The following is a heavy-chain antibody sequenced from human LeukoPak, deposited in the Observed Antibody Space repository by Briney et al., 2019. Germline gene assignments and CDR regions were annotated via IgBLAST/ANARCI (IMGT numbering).Heavy chain of an antibody. CDR1: GFTFSDYA. V-gene: IGHV3-23*01. CDR3: AKGAEIDL. D-gene: IGHD3-16*01. CDR2: IFGYGGST. J-gene: IGHJ5*02. Sequence: GGSLRLSCVASGFTFSDYAMSWVRQAPGKGLEWVSTIFGYGGSTYYADSVEDRFTISRDNAKNTVYLQLNSLRAEDTAIYYCAKGAEIDLWGQGTLVTVSS.